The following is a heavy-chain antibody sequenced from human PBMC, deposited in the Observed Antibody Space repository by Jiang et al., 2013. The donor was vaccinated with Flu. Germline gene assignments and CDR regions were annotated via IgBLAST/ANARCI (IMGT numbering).Heavy chain of an antibody. Sequence: SQTLSLTCAISGDSVSSNSAAWNWTRQSPSRGLEWLGRTYYKSKWFNDYAISVKSRVTINADTSKNQISLQLNSVTPEDTAVYYCARDPIPVAGWYFDLWGRGTLVTVSS. J-gene: IGHJ2*01. CDR3: ARDPIPVAGWYFDL. V-gene: IGHV6-1*01. CDR1: GDSVSSNSAA. CDR2: TYYKSKWFN. D-gene: IGHD6-19*01.